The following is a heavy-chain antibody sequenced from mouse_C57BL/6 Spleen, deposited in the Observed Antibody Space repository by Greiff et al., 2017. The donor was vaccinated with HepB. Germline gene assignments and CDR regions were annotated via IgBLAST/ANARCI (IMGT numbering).Heavy chain of an antibody. CDR2: IDPNSGGT. CDR1: GYTFTSYW. Sequence: QVQLQQPGAELVKPGASVKLSCKASGYTFTSYWMHWVKQRPGRGLEWIGRIDPNSGGTKYNEKFKSKATLTVDKPSSTAYMQLSSLASEDSAVYYCAKADLYAMDYWVQGTSVTVSS. CDR3: AKADLYAMDY. J-gene: IGHJ4*01. V-gene: IGHV1-72*01.